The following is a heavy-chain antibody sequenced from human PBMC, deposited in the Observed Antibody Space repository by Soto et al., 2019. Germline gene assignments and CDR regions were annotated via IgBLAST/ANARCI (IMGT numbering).Heavy chain of an antibody. D-gene: IGHD1-7*01. CDR2: IRSKAYGGTT. J-gene: IGHJ4*02. CDR1: GFTFGDYA. Sequence: EVQLVESGGGLVQPGRSLRLSCTASGFTFGDYAMSWVRQAPGKGLEWVGFIRSKAYGGTTEYAASVKNRFTISRDDSKSIAYLQMNSLKTEDTAVYYCTSPSTYNNWNYPFHYWGQGTLVTVSS. CDR3: TSPSTYNNWNYPFHY. V-gene: IGHV3-49*04.